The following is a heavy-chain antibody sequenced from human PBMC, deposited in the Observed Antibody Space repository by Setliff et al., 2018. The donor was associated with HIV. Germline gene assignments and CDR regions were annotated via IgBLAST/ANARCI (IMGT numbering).Heavy chain of an antibody. Sequence: SETLSLTCTVSGGPISSSSLYWGWIRQPPGKGLEWIGSIYYSGSTYYNPSLKSRVTISLDTSKSLFSLKLSSVSAADTAVYYCARDRLLLWFDEEYYFDYWGQGTLVTVSS. D-gene: IGHD3-10*01. J-gene: IGHJ4*02. CDR1: GGPISSSSLY. V-gene: IGHV4-39*07. CDR2: IYYSGST. CDR3: ARDRLLLWFDEEYYFDY.